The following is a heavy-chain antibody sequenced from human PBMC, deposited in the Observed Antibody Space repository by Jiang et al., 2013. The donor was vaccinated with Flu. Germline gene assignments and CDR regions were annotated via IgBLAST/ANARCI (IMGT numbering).Heavy chain of an antibody. J-gene: IGHJ4*02. CDR2: ISGSGGST. Sequence: QLLESGGGLVQPGGSLRLSCAASGLIFNSYTMSWVRQAPGKGLEWVSGISGSGGSTYYADSVKGRFTISRDNSKNTLYLQMNSLRAEDTAVYYCAKNRRRDGYNYNYFDYWGQGILVTVSS. CDR3: AKNRRRDGYNYNYFDY. CDR1: GLIFNSYT. D-gene: IGHD5-24*01. V-gene: IGHV3-23*01.